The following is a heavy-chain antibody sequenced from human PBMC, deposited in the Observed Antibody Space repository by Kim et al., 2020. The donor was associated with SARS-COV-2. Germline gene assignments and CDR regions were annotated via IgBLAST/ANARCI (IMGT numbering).Heavy chain of an antibody. Sequence: SETLSLTCTVSGFSITTFYWNWIRQAPGKGLEWIGYIYNSGTTSYNPCLRSRVTISVDTSKNQFSLRLSSVTAADTAVYYCARMPNDAFDFWGQGARVTVSS. CDR3: ARMPNDAFDF. CDR2: IYNSGTT. J-gene: IGHJ3*01. CDR1: GFSITTFY. D-gene: IGHD2-2*01. V-gene: IGHV4-4*08.